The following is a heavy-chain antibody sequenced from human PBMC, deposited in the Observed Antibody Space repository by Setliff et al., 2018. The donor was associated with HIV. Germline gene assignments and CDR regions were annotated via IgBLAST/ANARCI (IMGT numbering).Heavy chain of an antibody. Sequence: GGSLRLSCGASGFTFRNYWMTWVRQAPGRGLECVANIKEDGSEKYYVDSVKGRFTISRDNAKDSLYLQMNNLRAEDTAVYYCARQYYDILIGSYFDYWGQGALVTVS. CDR1: GFTFRNYW. D-gene: IGHD3-9*01. CDR2: IKEDGSEK. J-gene: IGHJ4*02. CDR3: ARQYYDILIGSYFDY. V-gene: IGHV3-7*01.